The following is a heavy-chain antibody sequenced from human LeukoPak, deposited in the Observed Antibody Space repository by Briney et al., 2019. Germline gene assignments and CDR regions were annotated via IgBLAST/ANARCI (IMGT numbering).Heavy chain of an antibody. V-gene: IGHV3-21*01. CDR2: ISSSSSYI. CDR3: ARTPSGSYLKTYFDY. Sequence: GGSLRLSCAASGFTFSDYSMNWVRQAPGKGLEWVSSISSSSSYIYYADSVKGRFTVSRDNAKNSLYLQMNSLRAEDTAVYYCARTPSGSYLKTYFDYWGQGTLATLSS. D-gene: IGHD1-26*01. J-gene: IGHJ4*02. CDR1: GFTFSDYS.